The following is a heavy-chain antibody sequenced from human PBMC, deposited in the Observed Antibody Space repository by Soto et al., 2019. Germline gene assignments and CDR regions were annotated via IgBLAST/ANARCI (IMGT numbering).Heavy chain of an antibody. V-gene: IGHV3-23*01. D-gene: IGHD2-2*01. CDR1: GFTFSSYA. CDR3: AKEERRCSSTSCYVDY. CDR2: ISGSGDST. Sequence: GGSLRLSCAASGFTFSSYAMTWVRQAPGKGLEWVSLISGSGDSTYHADSVKGRFSISRDNSKNTLDLQMNSLRAEDTAIYYCAKEERRCSSTSCYVDYWGQGTLVTVSS. J-gene: IGHJ4*02.